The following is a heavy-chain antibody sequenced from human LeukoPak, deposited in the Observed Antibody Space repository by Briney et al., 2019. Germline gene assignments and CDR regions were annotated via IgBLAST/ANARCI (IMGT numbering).Heavy chain of an antibody. CDR3: ARTYYYDSRLN. V-gene: IGHV1-69*05. CDR2: IIPIFGTA. D-gene: IGHD3-22*01. Sequence: ASVKVSCKASGGTFSSYAISWVRQAPGQGLEWMGGIIPIFGTANYAQKFQGRVTMTRDTSISTAYMELSRLRSDDTAVYYCARTYYYDSRLNWGQGTLVTVSS. CDR1: GGTFSSYA. J-gene: IGHJ4*02.